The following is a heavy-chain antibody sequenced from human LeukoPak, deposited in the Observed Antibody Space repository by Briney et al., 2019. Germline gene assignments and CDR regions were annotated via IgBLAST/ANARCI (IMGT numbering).Heavy chain of an antibody. Sequence: GGSLRLSCAASGFSFSSYSLNWVSQAPGKWMEWLSYISTSSDTLYYADSVRGRFTISRDDAKESLYLQMHGLRAEDTAVYYCAKKYYYDNSGTARGAMDVWGQGTTVTVS. V-gene: IGHV3-48*01. J-gene: IGHJ6*02. CDR1: GFSFSSYS. CDR2: ISTSSDTL. D-gene: IGHD3-22*01. CDR3: AKKYYYDNSGTARGAMDV.